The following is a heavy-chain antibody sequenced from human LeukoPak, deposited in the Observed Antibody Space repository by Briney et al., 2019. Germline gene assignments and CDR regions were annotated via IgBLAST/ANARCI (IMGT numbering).Heavy chain of an antibody. CDR3: VREYYYNSSGYRALCY. V-gene: IGHV3-7*01. Sequence: GGSLRLSCAASGFTFSYFWMSWVRQAPGKGPEWVANIKEDGGEKYYVDSVKGRFTISRDNAKNSLYLQMSSLRAEDTAVYYCVREYYYNSSGYRALCYWGQGTLVTVSS. CDR1: GFTFSYFW. CDR2: IKEDGGEK. J-gene: IGHJ4*02. D-gene: IGHD3-22*01.